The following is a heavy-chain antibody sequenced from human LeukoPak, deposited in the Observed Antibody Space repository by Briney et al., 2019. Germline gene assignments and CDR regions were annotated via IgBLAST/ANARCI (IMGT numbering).Heavy chain of an antibody. J-gene: IGHJ3*02. CDR3: ARMIQLWLPPGAFDI. CDR1: GFTFSSYW. CDR2: INSDGSST. Sequence: GGSLRLSCAASGFTFSSYWMHWVRQAPGKGLVWVSRINSDGSSTSYADSVKGRFTISRDNAKNTLYLQMNSLRAEDTAVYYCARMIQLWLPPGAFDIWGQGTMVTVSS. V-gene: IGHV3-74*01. D-gene: IGHD5-18*01.